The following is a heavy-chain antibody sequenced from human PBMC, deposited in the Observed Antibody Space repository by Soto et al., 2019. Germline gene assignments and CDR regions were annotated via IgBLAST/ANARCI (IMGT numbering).Heavy chain of an antibody. V-gene: IGHV1-3*01. D-gene: IGHD1-26*01. CDR3: ARGGSLYWYFDL. CDR1: GYTFTSYA. Sequence: QVQLVQSGAEVKKPGASVKVSCKASGYTFTSYAMHWVRQAPGQRLEWMGWINAGNGNTKYSQKFQGKGTITRDTAASTAYMELSSLISEDTAVCYCARGGSLYWYFDLWGRGTLVTVSS. CDR2: INAGNGNT. J-gene: IGHJ2*01.